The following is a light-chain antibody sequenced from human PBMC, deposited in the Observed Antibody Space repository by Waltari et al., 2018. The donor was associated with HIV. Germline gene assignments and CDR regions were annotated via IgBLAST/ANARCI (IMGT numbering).Light chain of an antibody. CDR1: QGISSY. J-gene: IGKJ1*01. CDR3: HQYYNYPRT. CDR2: AAS. V-gene: IGKV1-8*01. Sequence: VTQSPSSFSASTGDRVTITCRASQGISSYLAWYQQKPGKAPRLLIYAASTLQSGVPSRFSGSGSGTDFTLTISCLQSEDFATYYCHQYYNYPRTFGQGTKVEIK.